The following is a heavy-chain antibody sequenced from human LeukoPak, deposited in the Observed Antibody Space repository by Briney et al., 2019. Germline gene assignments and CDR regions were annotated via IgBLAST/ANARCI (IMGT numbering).Heavy chain of an antibody. CDR2: ISYDGSNK. V-gene: IGHV3-30*18. D-gene: IGHD3-22*01. J-gene: IGHJ4*02. CDR1: GFTFSSYG. CDR3: AKANSAYYYDSSGYYYDY. Sequence: GRSLGLSCAASGFTFSSYGMHWVRHAPGKGLEWVAVISYDGSNKYYADSVKGRFTISRDNSKNTLYLQMNSLRAEDTAVYYCAKANSAYYYDSSGYYYDYWGQGTLVTVSS.